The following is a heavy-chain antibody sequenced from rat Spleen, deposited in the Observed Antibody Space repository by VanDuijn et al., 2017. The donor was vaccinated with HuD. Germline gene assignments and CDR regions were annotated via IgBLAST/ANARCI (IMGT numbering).Heavy chain of an antibody. V-gene: IGHV2-47*01. J-gene: IGHJ2*01. CDR2: IWTDGNT. CDR3: ARHLDSGGYFDY. Sequence: QVQLKESGPGLVQPSQTLSLTCTVSGLSLTSNSVSWIRQPPGKGLEWMGAIWTDGNTAYNSLLKSRLSINRDTSKSQVLLKMNSLQTDDTANYFCARHLDSGGYFDYWGQGVMVTVSS. CDR1: GLSLTSNS. D-gene: IGHD1-11*01.